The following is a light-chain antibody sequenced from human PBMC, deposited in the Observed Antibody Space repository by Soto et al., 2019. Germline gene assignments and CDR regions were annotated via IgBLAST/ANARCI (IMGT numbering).Light chain of an antibody. CDR3: QQLHSYPRT. V-gene: IGKV1-9*01. Sequence: DIPLTQSPSFLSASVGDRVTITCRASQGISSYLAWYQQKPGKAPKLLIYAASTLQSGVPSRFSGSGSGTEFTLTISSLQPEDFATYYCQQLHSYPRTFGGGTKVEIK. J-gene: IGKJ4*01. CDR2: AAS. CDR1: QGISSY.